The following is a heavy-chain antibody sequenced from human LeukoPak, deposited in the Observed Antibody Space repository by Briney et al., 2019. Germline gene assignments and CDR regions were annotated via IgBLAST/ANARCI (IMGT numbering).Heavy chain of an antibody. J-gene: IGHJ4*02. CDR1: GGTFSSYA. D-gene: IGHD3-10*01. Sequence: ASVKVSCKASGGTFSSYAISWVRQAPGQGLEWMGGIIPIFGTANYAQKFQGRVTITADESTSTAYMELSSLRSEDTAVYYCARGMVRGVIPNPFGYWGQGTLVTVSS. V-gene: IGHV1-69*01. CDR3: ARGMVRGVIPNPFGY. CDR2: IIPIFGTA.